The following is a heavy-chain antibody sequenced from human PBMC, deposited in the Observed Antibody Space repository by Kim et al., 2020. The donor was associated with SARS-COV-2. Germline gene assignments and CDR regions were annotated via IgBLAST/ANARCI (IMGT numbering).Heavy chain of an antibody. J-gene: IGHJ6*02. Sequence: ASVKVSCKASGYSFTSYGITWVRQAPGQGLEWMGWISVYNGNTNYAQELQGRVTMTTDTFTNTAYMELRSLRSDDTAVYYCARDPLVYCSGTSCAISVSSYYYHGMDVWGQGTTVTVSS. V-gene: IGHV1-18*04. CDR3: ARDPLVYCSGTSCAISVSSYYYHGMDV. D-gene: IGHD2-2*01. CDR2: ISVYNGNT. CDR1: GYSFTSYG.